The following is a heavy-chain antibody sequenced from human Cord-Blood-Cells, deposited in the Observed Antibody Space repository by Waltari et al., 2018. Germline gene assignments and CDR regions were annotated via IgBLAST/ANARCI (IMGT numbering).Heavy chain of an antibody. V-gene: IGHV1-69*01. Sequence: QVQLVQSGAEVKKPGSSVKVSCKASGGTFSSYAISWVRQAPGQGLEWMGGIIPICEQTTYTKKYQGEVTITADESTSTAYMELSGLRWEDGSFYAGAGGGGGGGYGGIHDAFDIWGQGTMVTVSS. D-gene: IGHD4-17*01. CDR3: AGGGGGGGYGGIHDAFDI. CDR1: GGTFSSYA. J-gene: IGHJ3*02. CDR2: IIPICEQT.